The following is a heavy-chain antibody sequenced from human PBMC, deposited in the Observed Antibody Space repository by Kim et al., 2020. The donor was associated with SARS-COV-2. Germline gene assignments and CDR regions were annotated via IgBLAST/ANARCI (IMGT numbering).Heavy chain of an antibody. D-gene: IGHD2-15*01. J-gene: IGHJ6*02. V-gene: IGHV4-34*01. CDR3: ARGDCSGGSCPPGGMDV. Sequence: KRRVTKSVDTSKNQFSLKLSSVTAADTAVYYCARGDCSGGSCPPGGMDVWGQGTTVTVSS.